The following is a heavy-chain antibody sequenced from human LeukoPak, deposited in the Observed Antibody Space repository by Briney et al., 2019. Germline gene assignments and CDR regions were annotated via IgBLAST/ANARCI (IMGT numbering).Heavy chain of an antibody. V-gene: IGHV1-8*01. Sequence: GASVKVSCKASGYTFTSYDINWVRQAIGQGLEWMGWMNPNSGNTGYAQKFQGRVTMTRNTSISTAYMELSSLRSEDTAVYYCARALGYCSGGSCYVYYYGMDVWGQGTTVTVSS. CDR1: GYTFTSYD. CDR3: ARALGYCSGGSCYVYYYGMDV. D-gene: IGHD2-15*01. J-gene: IGHJ6*02. CDR2: MNPNSGNT.